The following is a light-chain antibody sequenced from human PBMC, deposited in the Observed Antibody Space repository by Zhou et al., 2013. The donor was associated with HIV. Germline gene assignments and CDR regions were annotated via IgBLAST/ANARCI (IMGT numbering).Light chain of an antibody. CDR2: GAS. Sequence: EIVMTQSPATLSVSPGERATLSCRASQSLSSNLAWYQQKPGQAPRLLIYGASSRATGIPDRFSGSGSGTDFTLTISRLEPEDFAVYYCQQYGSSPQTFGQGPSWRSN. J-gene: IGKJ2*01. CDR3: QQYGSSPQT. CDR1: QSLSSN. V-gene: IGKV3-20*01.